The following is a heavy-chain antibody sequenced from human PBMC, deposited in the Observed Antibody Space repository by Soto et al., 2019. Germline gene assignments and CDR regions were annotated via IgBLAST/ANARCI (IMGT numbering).Heavy chain of an antibody. CDR3: AIVEMATWYYFDY. Sequence: SETLSLTCNVSGVSIGNYYWSWIRQPPGKGLEWIGYIYYSGSTNYNPSLKIRVTISVDTSKNQFSLKLSSVTAADTAVYYCAIVEMATWYYFDYWGQGTLVTVS. CDR1: GVSIGNYY. V-gene: IGHV4-59*01. CDR2: IYYSGST. D-gene: IGHD5-12*01. J-gene: IGHJ4*02.